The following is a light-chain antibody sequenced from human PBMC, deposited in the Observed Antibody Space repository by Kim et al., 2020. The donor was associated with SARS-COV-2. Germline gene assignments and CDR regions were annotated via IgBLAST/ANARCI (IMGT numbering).Light chain of an antibody. V-gene: IGKV1-9*01. Sequence: IQLTQSPSSLSASVGDRVTITCRASQGISSSLAWYQQKPGKAPNLLIYDAHTLQGGVPSRFSGSGSGTDFTLTISSLQPEDFATYYCQQLNSYSLTFGGGTKLEIK. CDR1: QGISSS. CDR2: DAH. CDR3: QQLNSYSLT. J-gene: IGKJ4*01.